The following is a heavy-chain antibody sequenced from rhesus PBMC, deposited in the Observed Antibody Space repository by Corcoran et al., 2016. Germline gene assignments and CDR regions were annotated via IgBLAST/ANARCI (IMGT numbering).Heavy chain of an antibody. Sequence: EVQLVETGGGLVQPGGSLKVSCTASGFSISTYGMSWVRQAPGKGLGWVSDINRGGGSTYSADSVKGRFTISRDNSKTTLSLQMNSLRAEDTAVYYCAKDGTVTRYYFDYWGQGVLVTVSS. CDR3: AKDGTVTRYYFDY. CDR1: GFSISTYG. CDR2: INRGGGST. V-gene: IGHV3S5*01. D-gene: IGHD3-9*01. J-gene: IGHJ4*01.